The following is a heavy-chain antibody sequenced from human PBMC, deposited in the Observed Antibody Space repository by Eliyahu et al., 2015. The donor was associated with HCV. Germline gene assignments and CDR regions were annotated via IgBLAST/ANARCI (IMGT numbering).Heavy chain of an antibody. J-gene: IGHJ5*02. CDR1: GGSISSYY. D-gene: IGHD2-2*01. Sequence: QVQLQESGPGLVKPSETLSLTCTVSGGSISSYYWSWIRQPPGKGLEWIGYIYYTGSTNYNPSLKSRVTISVDTSKSQFSLKLSSVTAADTAVYYCARISKNLYCSSTSCYLSWFDPWGQGTLVTVSS. CDR3: ARISKNLYCSSTSCYLSWFDP. CDR2: IYYTGST. V-gene: IGHV4-59*01.